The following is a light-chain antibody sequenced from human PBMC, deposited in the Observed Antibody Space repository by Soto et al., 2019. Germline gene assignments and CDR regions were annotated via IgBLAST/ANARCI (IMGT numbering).Light chain of an antibody. Sequence: DIQVTQSPASVSASVGDRFTITCRASQDIAAYLAWYQHKPGRAPELLIHAASSLQSGVPSRFSGSGSGTDFTLTINSLQPEDFATYYCQQAYSSPITFGQGTRLEI. CDR3: QQAYSSPIT. CDR2: AAS. CDR1: QDIAAY. J-gene: IGKJ5*01. V-gene: IGKV1D-12*01.